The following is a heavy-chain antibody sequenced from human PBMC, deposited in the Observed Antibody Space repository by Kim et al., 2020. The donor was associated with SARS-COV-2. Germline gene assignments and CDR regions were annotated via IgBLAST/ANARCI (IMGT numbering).Heavy chain of an antibody. Sequence: SETLSLTCTVSGGSISGHYWTWIRQPPGKRPEWIGYLYDSGSTNYNPSLKSRVTISVDTSKNQLSLKLSSVTAADTAVYYCARDIGYSSGRAVGYWGQGTLVTVSS. J-gene: IGHJ4*02. CDR1: GGSISGHY. CDR2: LYDSGST. V-gene: IGHV4-59*11. CDR3: ARDIGYSSGRAVGY. D-gene: IGHD2-15*01.